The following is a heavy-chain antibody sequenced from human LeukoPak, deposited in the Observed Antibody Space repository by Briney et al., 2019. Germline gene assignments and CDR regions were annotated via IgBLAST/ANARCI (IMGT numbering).Heavy chain of an antibody. D-gene: IGHD3-22*01. CDR2: MNPYSGGT. CDR1: GYTFTGYY. V-gene: IGHV1-2*02. J-gene: IGHJ6*03. Sequence: ASVKVSCKASGYTFTGYYMHWVRQAPGQGLEWMGWMNPYSGGTNYAQKLQGRVTMTTDTSTSTAYMELRSLRSDDTAVYYCAREAYDSSGYYSPYYYYYYMDVWGKGTTVTVSS. CDR3: AREAYDSSGYYSPYYYYYYMDV.